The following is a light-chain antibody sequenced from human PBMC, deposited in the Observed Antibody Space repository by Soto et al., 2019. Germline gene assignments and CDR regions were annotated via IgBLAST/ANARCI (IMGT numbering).Light chain of an antibody. V-gene: IGLV2-14*03. CDR3: SSYTTSNTRQIV. CDR1: SSDVGGYNY. J-gene: IGLJ1*01. CDR2: DVS. Sequence: QSALTQPASVSGSPGQSITISCPGTSSDVGGYNYVPWYQHHPGKAPKLIIYDVSNRPSGVSIRFSGSKSDNTASLTISGLQPEDEADYHCSSYTTSNTRQIVFGTGTKVTVL.